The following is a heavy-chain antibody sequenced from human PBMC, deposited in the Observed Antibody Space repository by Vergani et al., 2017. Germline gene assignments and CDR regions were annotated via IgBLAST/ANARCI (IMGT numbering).Heavy chain of an antibody. D-gene: IGHD2-21*01. CDR1: GFSFRNAW. Sequence: EVQLVESGGGIVKPGGSLRLSCVASGFSFRNAWMNWVRRTPGKGLEWVGRIKSTFDRGTTDYAAAVKGRFTISRDDSKNTLFLQMNGLKTEDIGVYYCTTDPRYCGDGSCYWLRDHHYYGMDVWVQATTVTVSS. V-gene: IGHV3-15*07. CDR3: TTDPRYCGDGSCYWLRDHHYYGMDV. J-gene: IGHJ6*02. CDR2: IKSTFDRGTT.